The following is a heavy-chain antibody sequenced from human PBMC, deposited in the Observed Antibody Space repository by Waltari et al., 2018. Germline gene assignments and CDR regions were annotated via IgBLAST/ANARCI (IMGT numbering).Heavy chain of an antibody. CDR3: AKDVAAAGTLDY. Sequence: QVPLVESGGGVVQPGRSLRFSCAASGFTFSSIGMQWVGQAPGKGLEWVAVISYDGSNKYYADSVKGRFTISRDNSKNTLYLQMNSLRAEDTAVYYCAKDVAAAGTLDYWGQGTLVTVSS. J-gene: IGHJ4*02. CDR1: GFTFSSIG. CDR2: ISYDGSNK. V-gene: IGHV3-30*18. D-gene: IGHD6-13*01.